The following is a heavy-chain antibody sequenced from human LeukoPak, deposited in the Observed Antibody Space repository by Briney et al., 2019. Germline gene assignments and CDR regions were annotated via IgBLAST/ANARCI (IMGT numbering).Heavy chain of an antibody. CDR3: ARVGVWFGPYYGMDV. CDR1: GGSISSGGHS. Sequence: PSETLSLTCTVSGGSISSGGHSWSWIRQPPGKGLEWIGEINHSGSTNYNPSLKSRVTISVDTSKNQFSLKLSSVTAADTAVYYCARVGVWFGPYYGMDVWGQGTTVTVSS. CDR2: INHSGST. J-gene: IGHJ6*02. V-gene: IGHV4-61*08. D-gene: IGHD3-10*01.